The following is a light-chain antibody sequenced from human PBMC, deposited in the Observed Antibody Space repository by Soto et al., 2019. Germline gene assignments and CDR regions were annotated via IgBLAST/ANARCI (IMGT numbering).Light chain of an antibody. CDR1: SGDIGSYNR. J-gene: IGLJ1*01. CDR3: SSYTNINTRACV. Sequence: QSVLTQPASVSGSPGQSITISCTGTSGDIGSYNRVSWYQQHPGKVPKLIIYEVTDRPSGVSNRFSGSKSGNTASLTISGLQAEDEAEYYCSSYTNINTRACVFGTGTKLTVL. CDR2: EVT. V-gene: IGLV2-14*01.